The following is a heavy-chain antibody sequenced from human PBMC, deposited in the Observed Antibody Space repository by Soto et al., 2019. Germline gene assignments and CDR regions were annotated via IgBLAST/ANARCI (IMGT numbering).Heavy chain of an antibody. CDR3: AASTFQSGVSGYFHLDH. CDR2: IIPLFDSA. J-gene: IGHJ4*02. Sequence: QVHLVQSGTEVKKPGSSVKVSCKTSGDTFSNQAISWVRQAPGQGLEWMGGIIPLFDSANYAQRSHDRVTITEDKFTNTVYVELRSLTSEDTAVYYCAASTFQSGVSGYFHLDHWGQGTLVTVSS. D-gene: IGHD3-3*01. CDR1: GDTFSNQA. V-gene: IGHV1-69*06.